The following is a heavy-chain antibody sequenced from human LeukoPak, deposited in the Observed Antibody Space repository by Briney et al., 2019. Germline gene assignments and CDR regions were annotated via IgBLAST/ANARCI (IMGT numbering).Heavy chain of an antibody. V-gene: IGHV3-48*01. Sequence: HPGGSLRLSCAASGFTFSSYSMNWVRQAPGKGLEWVSYISSSSSTIYYADSVKGRFTISRDNAKNSLYLQMNSLRAEDTAVYYCAMVRGVNHHYYYGMDVWGQGTTVTVSS. D-gene: IGHD3-10*01. CDR2: ISSSSSTI. CDR3: AMVRGVNHHYYYGMDV. CDR1: GFTFSSYS. J-gene: IGHJ6*02.